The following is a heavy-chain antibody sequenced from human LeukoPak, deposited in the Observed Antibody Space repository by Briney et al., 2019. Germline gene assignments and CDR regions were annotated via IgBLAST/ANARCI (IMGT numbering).Heavy chain of an antibody. CDR1: GESIRSTSF. V-gene: IGHV4-39*01. CDR3: ARRGGHSWDVGNWFDP. CDR2: TSYSGIS. Sequence: PSETLSLTCSVSGESIRSTSFWGWIRQSPGTGLEWIASTSYSGISYYNPSLSSRVTVFADASKNQFSLRLSSVTAADTAVYYCARRGGHSWDVGNWFDPWGQGTLVTVSS. J-gene: IGHJ5*02. D-gene: IGHD6-13*01.